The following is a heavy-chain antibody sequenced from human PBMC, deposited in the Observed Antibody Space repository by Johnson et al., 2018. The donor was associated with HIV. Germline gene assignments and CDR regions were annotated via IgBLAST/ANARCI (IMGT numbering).Heavy chain of an antibody. V-gene: IGHV3-33*06. CDR3: AKDGYYYGSGSYYNDAFDI. D-gene: IGHD3-10*01. Sequence: QVQLVESGGGVVQPGRSLRLSCAASGFTFSSYGMHWVRQAPGKGLEWVAVIWYDGSNKYYADSVKGRFTISRDNSKNTLYLQRNSLRAEDTAVYYCAKDGYYYGSGSYYNDAFDIWGQGTMVTVSS. CDR1: GFTFSSYG. J-gene: IGHJ3*02. CDR2: IWYDGSNK.